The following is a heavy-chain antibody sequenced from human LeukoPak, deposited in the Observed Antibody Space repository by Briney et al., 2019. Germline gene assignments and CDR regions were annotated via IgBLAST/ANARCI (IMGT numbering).Heavy chain of an antibody. CDR1: GFTFSSYS. D-gene: IGHD3-9*01. Sequence: GGSLRLSCAASGFTFSSYSMNWVRQAPGKGLEWVSYISSSSSTIYYADSVKGRFTISRDNAKNSLYLQMNSLRAEDTAVYYCAKDLYIYDILTGYTSWFYMDVWGKGTTVTVSS. CDR3: AKDLYIYDILTGYTSWFYMDV. V-gene: IGHV3-48*01. J-gene: IGHJ6*03. CDR2: ISSSSSTI.